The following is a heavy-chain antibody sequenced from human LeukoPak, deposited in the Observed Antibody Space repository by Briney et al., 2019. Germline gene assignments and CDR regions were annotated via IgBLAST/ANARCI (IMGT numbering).Heavy chain of an antibody. D-gene: IGHD2-2*01. CDR2: ISGSGGST. V-gene: IGHV3-23*01. CDR3: TRMAWRSRPFDY. Sequence: PGGSLRLSCAASGFTFSSYAMSWVRQAPGKGLEWVSAISGSGGSTYYADSVKGRFTISRDDAKNSLYLQMNSLRAEDTAVYYCTRMAWRSRPFDYWGQGTLVTVSS. CDR1: GFTFSSYA. J-gene: IGHJ4*02.